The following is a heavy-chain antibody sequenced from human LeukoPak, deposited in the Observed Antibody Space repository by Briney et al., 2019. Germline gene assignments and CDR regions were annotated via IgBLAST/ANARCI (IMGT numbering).Heavy chain of an antibody. D-gene: IGHD5-18*01. V-gene: IGHV3-48*03. CDR1: GFTFNSYE. J-gene: IGHJ4*02. Sequence: GGSLRLSSAASGFTFNSYEMNWVRQAPGKGLEWVSYISSSGRTIYYADSVKGRFTISRDNAKNSLYLQMNSLRAEDTALYYCARETSSYGYFDYWGQGTLVTVSS. CDR3: ARETSSYGYFDY. CDR2: ISSSGRTI.